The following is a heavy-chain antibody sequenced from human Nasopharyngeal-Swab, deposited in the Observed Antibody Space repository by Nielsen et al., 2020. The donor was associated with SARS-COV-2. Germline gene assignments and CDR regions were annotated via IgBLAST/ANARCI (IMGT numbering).Heavy chain of an antibody. CDR2: INWDGDIT. Sequence: GGSLRLSCAASGFNFEDYTMHWVRQPPGKGLEWVSLINWDGDITYYADSVEGRFTVSRDNSKNSLYLQLNDLKTGDTALYYCAKDSRRGVVVAAEFYFDSWGQGTLVTVSS. CDR1: GFNFEDYT. V-gene: IGHV3-43*01. J-gene: IGHJ4*02. CDR3: AKDSRRGVVVAAEFYFDS. D-gene: IGHD2-15*01.